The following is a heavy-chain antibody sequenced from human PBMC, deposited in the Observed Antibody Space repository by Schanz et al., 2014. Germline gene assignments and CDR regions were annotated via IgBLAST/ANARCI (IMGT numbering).Heavy chain of an antibody. CDR3: ARKMKLGVYGGKGHDSLDI. J-gene: IGHJ3*02. CDR2: ISTSGTYM. Sequence: EVQLMESGGGLVKPGGSLRLSCVASGFAFSSFAMTWVRQAPGRGLEWVSSISTSGTYMYIADSLKGRLTISRDDAKKSMYLQMNNLRAEDTAVYYCARKMKLGVYGGKGHDSLDIWGQGTLDTVSS. D-gene: IGHD4-17*01. CDR1: GFAFSSFA. V-gene: IGHV3-21*01.